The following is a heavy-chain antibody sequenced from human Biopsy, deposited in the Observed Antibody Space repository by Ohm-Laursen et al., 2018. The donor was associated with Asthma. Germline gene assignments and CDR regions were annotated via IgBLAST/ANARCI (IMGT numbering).Heavy chain of an antibody. Sequence: PGTLSLTCTVSGGSINSSTWWSWVRQPPGKGLEWIGEFFHTGSTNYNPSLKSRVTMSLDTSKSQFSLRLTSVTPADTAVYYCARLADCSGGACYSYGWFDPWGQGTRVTVSS. D-gene: IGHD2-15*01. J-gene: IGHJ5*02. CDR3: ARLADCSGGACYSYGWFDP. V-gene: IGHV4-4*03. CDR2: FFHTGST. CDR1: GGSINSSTW.